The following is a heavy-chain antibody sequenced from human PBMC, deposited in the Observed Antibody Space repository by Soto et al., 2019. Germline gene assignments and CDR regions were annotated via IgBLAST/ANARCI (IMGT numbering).Heavy chain of an antibody. Sequence: GGSLRLSCAASGFTFSDYYTSWIRQAPGKGLEWVSYISNSGSTKYYADSVKGRFTISRDNAKNSLYLQMNSLRAEDTAVYYCGGYYWGQGTQVTVSS. CDR2: ISNSGSTK. V-gene: IGHV3-11*01. J-gene: IGHJ4*02. CDR3: GGYY. CDR1: GFTFSDYY.